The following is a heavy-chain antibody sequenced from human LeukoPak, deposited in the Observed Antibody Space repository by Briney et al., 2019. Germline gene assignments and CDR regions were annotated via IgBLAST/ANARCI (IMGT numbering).Heavy chain of an antibody. CDR3: ARHRPIAVASFDP. CDR2: IYYSGST. Sequence: SETLSLTCTVSGGSISSYYWSWIRQPPGKGLEWIGYIYYSGSTNYNPSLKSRVTISVDTSKNQFSLKLSSVTAADTAVYYCARHRPIAVASFDPWGQGTLVTVSS. V-gene: IGHV4-59*08. CDR1: GGSISSYY. J-gene: IGHJ5*02. D-gene: IGHD6-19*01.